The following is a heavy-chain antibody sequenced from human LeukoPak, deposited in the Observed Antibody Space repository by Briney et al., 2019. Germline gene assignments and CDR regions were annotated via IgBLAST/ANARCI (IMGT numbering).Heavy chain of an antibody. CDR1: GGSISSSSYY. Sequence: SETLSLTCTVSGGSISSSSYYWGWIRQPPGKGLEWIGSIYYSGSTYYNPSLKSRVTISVDTSKNQFSLKLSSVTAADTAVYYCARSSGVVIISGWFDPWGQGTLVTVS. J-gene: IGHJ5*02. V-gene: IGHV4-39*01. D-gene: IGHD3-3*01. CDR2: IYYSGST. CDR3: ARSSGVVIISGWFDP.